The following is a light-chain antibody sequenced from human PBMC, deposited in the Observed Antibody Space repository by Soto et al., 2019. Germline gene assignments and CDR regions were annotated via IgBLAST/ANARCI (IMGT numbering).Light chain of an antibody. CDR2: DAS. Sequence: DIQMTQSPSTLSASVGDRVTITCRASQSISIWLAWYQQKPGKAPNLLIYDASVLQSRVPSRFSGSGSGTEFTLTISSLQPNDCATYYCQQYNSYSWTFGQGTKVEIK. CDR1: QSISIW. J-gene: IGKJ1*01. CDR3: QQYNSYSWT. V-gene: IGKV1-5*01.